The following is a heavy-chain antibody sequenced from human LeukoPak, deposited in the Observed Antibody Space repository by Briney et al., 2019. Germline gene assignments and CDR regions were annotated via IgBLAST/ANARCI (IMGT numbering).Heavy chain of an antibody. CDR3: VRDDDSNCYDP. D-gene: IGHD2-21*01. V-gene: IGHV1-2*02. J-gene: IGHJ5*02. CDR1: GYTFTDYY. Sequence: ASVRVSCKASGYTFTDYYIHWVRQPPGQGLEWMGEINPKSGGTDYAQRFQGRVTMTRDTSISTAYMELNSLRSDDTAMYYCVRDDDSNCYDPWGQGTRVTVSS. CDR2: INPKSGGT.